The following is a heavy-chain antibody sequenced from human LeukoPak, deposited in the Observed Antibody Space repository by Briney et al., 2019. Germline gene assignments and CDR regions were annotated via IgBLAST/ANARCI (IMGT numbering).Heavy chain of an antibody. CDR2: INTDGTVT. Sequence: GGSLRLSCAASGWSFSQYWMLWVRQAPGKGLESVSRINTDGTVTTYADSVKGRFTVSRDNADNTMFLQMNSVRDEDTAVYYCATKQWLAPPPDSWGQGTPVTVSS. CDR3: ATKQWLAPPPDS. D-gene: IGHD6-19*01. V-gene: IGHV3-74*01. J-gene: IGHJ4*02. CDR1: GWSFSQYW.